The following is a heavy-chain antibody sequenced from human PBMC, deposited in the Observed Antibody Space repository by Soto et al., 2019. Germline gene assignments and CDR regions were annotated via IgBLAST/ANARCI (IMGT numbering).Heavy chain of an antibody. J-gene: IGHJ4*02. CDR1: GYTFTGYY. D-gene: IGHD5-12*01. V-gene: IGHV1-2*04. Sequence: ASVKVSCKASGYTFTGYYMHWVRQAPGQGLEWMGWINPNSGGTNYAQKFQGWVTMTRDTSISTAYMELSRLRSDDTAVYYCARDAADVGDGYNASPDWNYFDYWGQGTLVTV. CDR3: ARDAADVGDGYNASPDWNYFDY. CDR2: INPNSGGT.